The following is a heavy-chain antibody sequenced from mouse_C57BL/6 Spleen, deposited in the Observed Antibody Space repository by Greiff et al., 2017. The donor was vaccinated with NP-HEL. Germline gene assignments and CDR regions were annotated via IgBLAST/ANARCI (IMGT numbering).Heavy chain of an antibody. Sequence: VQLQQSGAELVKPGASVKLSCKASGYTFTSYWMHWVKQRPGQGLEWIGMIHPNSGSTNYNEKFKSKATLTVDKSSSTAYMQLSSLTSEDSAVYYCARCRQLRPFDYWGQGTTLTVSS. CDR2: IHPNSGST. CDR3: ARCRQLRPFDY. J-gene: IGHJ2*01. V-gene: IGHV1-64*01. D-gene: IGHD3-2*02. CDR1: GYTFTSYW.